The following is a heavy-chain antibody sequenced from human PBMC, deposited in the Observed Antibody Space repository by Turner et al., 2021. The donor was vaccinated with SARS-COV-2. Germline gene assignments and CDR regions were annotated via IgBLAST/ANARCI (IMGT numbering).Heavy chain of an antibody. CDR3: ARGDVFWSGYYHYGMDV. CDR1: GFTFSSYS. D-gene: IGHD3-3*01. Sequence: EVQLVESGGGMVKPGGWLRLSCAASGFTFSSYSMNWVRQATGKGLEWVSSISSRISYIYYADSVKVRFTISRDNAKNSLYLQMISLRAEDTAVYYCARGDVFWSGYYHYGMDVWGQGTTVTVSS. V-gene: IGHV3-21*01. J-gene: IGHJ6*02. CDR2: ISSRISYI.